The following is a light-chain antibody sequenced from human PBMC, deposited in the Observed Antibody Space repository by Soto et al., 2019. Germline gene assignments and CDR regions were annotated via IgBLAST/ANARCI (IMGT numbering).Light chain of an antibody. CDR3: QHYQSGHPLT. CDR2: GAS. CDR1: QSVGTR. J-gene: IGKJ5*01. Sequence: EILLTQYPDTLSLSPGERATFSCMAAQSVGTRLAWYQHKTGQAPRLLISGASSRATGIPDRFTGSGSEKSFTLTIRRLEPEDFALYYCQHYQSGHPLTFGQGTRLEI. V-gene: IGKV3-20*01.